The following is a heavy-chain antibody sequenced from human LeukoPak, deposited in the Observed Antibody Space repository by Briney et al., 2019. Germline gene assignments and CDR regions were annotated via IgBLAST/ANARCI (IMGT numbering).Heavy chain of an antibody. Sequence: GGSLRLSCAASGFTFTIFGLNWVRQAPGKGPEWVSYIDARSGITYYADSVQGRFTISRDNAEESVFLQMNSLRADDTAVCYCARENNYGDYDIFDYWGQGTLVTVSS. V-gene: IGHV3-48*01. D-gene: IGHD4-17*01. CDR1: GFTFTIFG. CDR2: IDARSGIT. CDR3: ARENNYGDYDIFDY. J-gene: IGHJ4*02.